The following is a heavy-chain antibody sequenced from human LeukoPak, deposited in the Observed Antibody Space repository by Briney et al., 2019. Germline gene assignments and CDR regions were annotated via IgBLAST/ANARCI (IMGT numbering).Heavy chain of an antibody. CDR3: AKDRGYYSTLSFDY. CDR1: GFTFDDYA. J-gene: IGHJ4*02. D-gene: IGHD3-22*01. CDR2: ISWNSGSI. V-gene: IGHV3-9*01. Sequence: GGSLRLSCAASGFTFDDYAMHWVRQAPGKGLEWVSGISWNSGSIGYADSVKGRFTISRDNSKNTLYLQMNSLRAEDTAVYYCAKDRGYYSTLSFDYWGQGTLVTVSS.